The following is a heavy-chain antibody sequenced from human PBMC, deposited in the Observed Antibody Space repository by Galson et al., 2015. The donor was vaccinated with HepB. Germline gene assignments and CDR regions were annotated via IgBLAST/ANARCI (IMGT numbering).Heavy chain of an antibody. CDR2: ISYDGSYK. V-gene: IGHV3-30*04. CDR1: GFSFSSYA. D-gene: IGHD3-10*01. Sequence: SLRLSCAASGFSFSSYAMHWARQAPGKGLEWVAIISYDGSYKYFADSVKGRFTISRDNSMNTLYLQMNSLRAEDAAVYYCARGPQVLLWFGELELDYWGQGTLVAVSS. CDR3: ARGPQVLLWFGELELDY. J-gene: IGHJ4*02.